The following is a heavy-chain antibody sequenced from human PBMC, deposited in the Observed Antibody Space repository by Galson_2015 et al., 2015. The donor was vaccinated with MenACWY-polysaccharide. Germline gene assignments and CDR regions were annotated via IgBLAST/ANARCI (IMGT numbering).Heavy chain of an antibody. CDR2: IYYSGST. Sequence: LSLTCAVSGASIRSSSYYWGWLRRPPGKGLEWIGNIYYSGSTYSNPSLKSRVTISVDTSKNQFSRKLSSVTAADTAVYYCASGYSSSWYDDAFDIWGQGTMVTVSS. J-gene: IGHJ3*02. CDR3: ASGYSSSWYDDAFDI. V-gene: IGHV4-39*01. D-gene: IGHD6-13*01. CDR1: GASIRSSSYY.